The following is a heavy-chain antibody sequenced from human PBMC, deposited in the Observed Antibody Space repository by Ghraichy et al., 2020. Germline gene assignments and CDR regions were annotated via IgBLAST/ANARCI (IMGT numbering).Heavy chain of an antibody. Sequence: SETLSLTCTVSGGSISSGGYYWSWILQHPGKGLEWIGYIYYSGSTYYNPSLKSRVTISVDTSKNQFSLKLSSVTAADTAVYYCARLRYSYGTYYFDYWGQGTLVTVSS. CDR1: GGSISSGGYY. V-gene: IGHV4-31*03. CDR3: ARLRYSYGTYYFDY. J-gene: IGHJ4*02. CDR2: IYYSGST. D-gene: IGHD5-18*01.